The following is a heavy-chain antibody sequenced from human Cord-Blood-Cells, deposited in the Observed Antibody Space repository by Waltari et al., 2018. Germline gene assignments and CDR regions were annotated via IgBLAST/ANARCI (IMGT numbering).Heavy chain of an antibody. J-gene: IGHJ3*02. Sequence: QVQLQQSGPGLVKPSQTLSLTCAISGDSVSSHSAAWNWIRHSPPRGLEWLGRTYYRSKWYNDYAVSVKSRITINPDTSKNQFSLQLNSVTPEDTAVYYCAREVGGVIKRDDAFDIWGQGTMVTVSS. V-gene: IGHV6-1*01. CDR1: GDSVSSHSAA. CDR3: AREVGGVIKRDDAFDI. CDR2: TYYRSKWYN. D-gene: IGHD3-10*01.